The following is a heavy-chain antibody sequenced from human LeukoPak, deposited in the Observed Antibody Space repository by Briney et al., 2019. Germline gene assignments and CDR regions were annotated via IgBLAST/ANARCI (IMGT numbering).Heavy chain of an antibody. CDR3: AKDQLSTAMITFGGVIVIPFDY. D-gene: IGHD3-16*02. CDR1: GFTFSSYA. CDR2: ISGSGGST. V-gene: IGHV3-23*01. J-gene: IGHJ4*02. Sequence: GGSLRLSCAASGFTFSSYAMSWVRQAPGKGLEWVSAISGSGGSTNYADSVKGRFTISRDNSKNTLYLQMNSLRAEDTAVYYCAKDQLSTAMITFGGVIVIPFDYWGQGTLVTVSS.